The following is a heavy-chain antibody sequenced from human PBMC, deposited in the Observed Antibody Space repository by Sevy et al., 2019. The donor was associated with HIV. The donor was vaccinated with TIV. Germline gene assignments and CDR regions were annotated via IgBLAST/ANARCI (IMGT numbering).Heavy chain of an antibody. CDR1: GFTVSSNY. V-gene: IGHV3-53*01. J-gene: IGHJ1*01. Sequence: GGSLRLSCAASGFTVSSNYMSWVRQAPGKGLERVSVIYSGGSTYYADSVKGRFTISRDNSKNTLYLQMNSLRAEDTAVYYCARGGYYDSSGYLAYFQHWRQGTLVTVSS. CDR2: IYSGGST. CDR3: ARGGYYDSSGYLAYFQH. D-gene: IGHD3-22*01.